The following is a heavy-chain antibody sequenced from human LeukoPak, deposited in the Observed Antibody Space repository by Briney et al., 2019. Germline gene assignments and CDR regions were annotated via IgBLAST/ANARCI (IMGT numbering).Heavy chain of an antibody. D-gene: IGHD2-15*01. J-gene: IGHJ4*02. CDR3: AKDGVVVAATPDY. CDR1: GFTFSSYA. CDR2: ISGSGGST. V-gene: IGHV3-23*01. Sequence: QAGGSLRLSCAASGFTFSSYAVSWVRQAPGKGLEWVSAISGSGGSTYYADSVKGRFTISRDNSKNTLYLQMNSLRAEDTAVYYCAKDGVVVAATPDYWGQGTLVTVSS.